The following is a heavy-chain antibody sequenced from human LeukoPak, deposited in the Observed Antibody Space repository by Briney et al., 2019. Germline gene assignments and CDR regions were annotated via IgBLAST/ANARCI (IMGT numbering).Heavy chain of an antibody. V-gene: IGHV3-48*03. CDR1: GFTFSNYE. CDR2: ISSSGSSI. J-gene: IGHJ4*02. Sequence: GGFLRLSCAASGFTFSNYEMNWVRQAPRKGLEWVSYISSSGSSINYADSVKGRFTTSRDNAENSLSLQMNSLRAEDTAVYYCSRVACSSTTCYLAYWGQGTLVTVSS. CDR3: SRVACSSTTCYLAY. D-gene: IGHD2-2*01.